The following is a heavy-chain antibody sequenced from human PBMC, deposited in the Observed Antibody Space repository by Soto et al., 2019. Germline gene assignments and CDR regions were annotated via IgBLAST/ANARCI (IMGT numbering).Heavy chain of an antibody. J-gene: IGHJ5*02. D-gene: IGHD3-22*01. V-gene: IGHV3-48*02. CDR2: ISSSSSTI. CDR1: GFTFSSYS. CDR3: ARESNYYDSLNWFDP. Sequence: EVQLVESGGGLVQPGGSLRLSCAASGFTFSSYSMNWVRQAPGKGLEWVSYISSSSSTIYYADSVKGRFTISRDNAKNSLYLQMNSLRDEDTAVYYFARESNYYDSLNWFDPWGQGTLVTVSS.